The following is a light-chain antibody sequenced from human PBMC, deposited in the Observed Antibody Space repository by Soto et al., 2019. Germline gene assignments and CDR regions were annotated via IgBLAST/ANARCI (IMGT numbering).Light chain of an antibody. V-gene: IGKV3-20*01. CDR1: QSVSSN. Sequence: EVVLTQSPGTLSLSPGERATLSCRASQSVSSNLAWYQHKPGQAPRLLTYGASTRATGIPARFSGSGSGTDFTLTISRLEPEDFAVYYCQQYDSSSVTFGQGTRLEIK. CDR3: QQYDSSSVT. CDR2: GAS. J-gene: IGKJ5*01.